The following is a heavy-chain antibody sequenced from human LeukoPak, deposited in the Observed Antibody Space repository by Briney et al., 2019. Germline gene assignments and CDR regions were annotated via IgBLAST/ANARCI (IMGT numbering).Heavy chain of an antibody. CDR2: ISGSGDNT. Sequence: GGSLRLSCAASGFTFSGYAMNWVRQAPGKGLEWVSVISGSGDNTYYADFVKGRFTISRDNSKNTLYLQMNSLRAEDTAVYYCAKEGCTSTSCYSNYWGQGTLVTVSS. J-gene: IGHJ4*02. CDR1: GFTFSGYA. D-gene: IGHD2-2*02. V-gene: IGHV3-23*01. CDR3: AKEGCTSTSCYSNY.